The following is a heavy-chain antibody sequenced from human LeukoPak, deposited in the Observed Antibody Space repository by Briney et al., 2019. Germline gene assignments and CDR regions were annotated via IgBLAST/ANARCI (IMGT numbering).Heavy chain of an antibody. Sequence: GASVKVSCKASGYTFTGYYMHWVRQAPGQGLEWMGWINPNSGGTNYAQKFRGRVTMTRDTSISTAYMELSRLRSDDTAVYYCARDRPEYSSSSRVQYYYGMDVWGQGTTVTVSS. CDR1: GYTFTGYY. CDR3: ARDRPEYSSSSRVQYYYGMDV. D-gene: IGHD6-6*01. CDR2: INPNSGGT. J-gene: IGHJ6*02. V-gene: IGHV1-2*02.